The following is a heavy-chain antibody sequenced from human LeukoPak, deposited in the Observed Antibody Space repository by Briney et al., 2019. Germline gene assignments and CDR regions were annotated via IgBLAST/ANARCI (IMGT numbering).Heavy chain of an antibody. V-gene: IGHV3-23*01. J-gene: IGHJ6*03. CDR3: AKDVGDGYNPRNYYYMDV. D-gene: IGHD5-24*01. CDR2: ISGSGGST. CDR1: GFTFSSYG. Sequence: GGSLRLSCAASGFTFSSYGMHWVRQAPGKGLEWVSAISGSGGSTYYADSVKGRFTISRDNSKNTLYLQMNSLRAEDTAVYYCAKDVGDGYNPRNYYYMDVWGKGTTVTVSS.